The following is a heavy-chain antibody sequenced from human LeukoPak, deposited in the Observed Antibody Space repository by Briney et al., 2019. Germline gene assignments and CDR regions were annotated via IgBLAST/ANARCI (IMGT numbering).Heavy chain of an antibody. V-gene: IGHV4-61*02. CDR2: IYTSGST. D-gene: IGHD3-3*01. J-gene: IGHJ3*02. CDR3: ARGRDWDYDLWSGPLGAFDI. Sequence: SQTLSLTCTVSGGSISSGSYYWSWIRQPAGKGLEWIGRIYTSGSTNYNPSLKSRVTISVDTSKNQFSLKLSSVTAADTAVYYCARGRDWDYDLWSGPLGAFDIWGQGTMVTVSS. CDR1: GGSISSGSYY.